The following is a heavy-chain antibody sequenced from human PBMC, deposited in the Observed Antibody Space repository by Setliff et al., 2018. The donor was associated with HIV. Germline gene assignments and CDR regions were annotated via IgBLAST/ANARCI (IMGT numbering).Heavy chain of an antibody. Sequence: GASVKVSCKASGYTFTDYGISWVRQAPGQGLEWMGWIRGYKGNTNYAQKLQDRVTMTRDTSTSTAYMELTSMRFDDTAVYYCARAAIPMAGLDYRGQGTLVTVSS. J-gene: IGHJ4*02. CDR2: IRGYKGNT. V-gene: IGHV1-18*01. CDR1: GYTFTDYG. D-gene: IGHD6-19*01. CDR3: ARAAIPMAGLDY.